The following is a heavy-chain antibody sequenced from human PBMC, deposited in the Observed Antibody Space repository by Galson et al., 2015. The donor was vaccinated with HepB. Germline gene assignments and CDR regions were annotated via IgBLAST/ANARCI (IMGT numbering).Heavy chain of an antibody. Sequence: SLRLSCAASGFTVSSNYMSWVRQAPGKGLEWVSVIYSGGSTYYADSVKGRFTISRDNSKNTLYLQMNSLRAEDTAVYYCARVMGQWLVPGGFDYWGQGTLATVSS. D-gene: IGHD6-19*01. J-gene: IGHJ4*02. CDR1: GFTVSSNY. V-gene: IGHV3-53*05. CDR3: ARVMGQWLVPGGFDY. CDR2: IYSGGST.